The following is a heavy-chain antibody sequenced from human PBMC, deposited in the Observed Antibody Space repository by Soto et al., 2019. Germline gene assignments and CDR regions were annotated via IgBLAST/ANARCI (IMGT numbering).Heavy chain of an antibody. CDR2: VNAGNGNT. J-gene: IGHJ5*02. CDR1: GYTFTSYA. D-gene: IGHD7-27*01. CDR3: ARVPWVNRQFDP. Sequence: SVKVSCKASGYTFTSYAVHWVRQAPGQRLEWMGWVNAGNGNTKYSQKFQGRVTITRDTSASTAYMELSSLRSEDTAVYYCARVPWVNRQFDPWGQGTLVTVS. V-gene: IGHV1-3*01.